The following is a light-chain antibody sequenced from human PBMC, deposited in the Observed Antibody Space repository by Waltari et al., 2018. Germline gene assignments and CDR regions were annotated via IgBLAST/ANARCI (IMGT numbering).Light chain of an antibody. Sequence: EIVLTQSPGTLSLPPGERATLPCRASQTVRTTYLAWYQQKPGQAPTLLIYGASSRATGIPDRFSGSGSGTDFSLTISSLEPEDFAVYYCQQYDISPLTFGGGTKVEV. CDR1: QTVRTTY. J-gene: IGKJ4*01. CDR2: GAS. CDR3: QQYDISPLT. V-gene: IGKV3-20*01.